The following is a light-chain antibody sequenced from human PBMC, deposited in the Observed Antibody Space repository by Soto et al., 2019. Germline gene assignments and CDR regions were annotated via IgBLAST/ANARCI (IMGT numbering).Light chain of an antibody. Sequence: QSVLTQPPSVSGAPGQRVTISCTGSSSKIGAGYDVHWYQQLPGTAPKLLIYGNSNRPSGVPDRFSGSKSGTSASLAITGLQAEDEADYYCQSYDSSLSGWGVFGGGTKLTVL. CDR3: QSYDSSLSGWGV. J-gene: IGLJ2*01. CDR1: SSKIGAGYD. CDR2: GNS. V-gene: IGLV1-40*01.